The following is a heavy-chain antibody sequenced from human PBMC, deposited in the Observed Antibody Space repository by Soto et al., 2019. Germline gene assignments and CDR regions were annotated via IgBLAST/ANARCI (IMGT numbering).Heavy chain of an antibody. Sequence: SSVKVSCKASGYTFTSFGVNWVRQAPGQGLEWMGWVNAYNGNTNYAQKFQGRVTMTADTSTSTAYMEMRSLRSDDTAVYYCATGEPGIAAHVIWGQGTRVTVSP. V-gene: IGHV1-18*01. CDR2: VNAYNGNT. J-gene: IGHJ4*02. D-gene: IGHD6-6*01. CDR3: ATGEPGIAAHVI. CDR1: GYTFTSFG.